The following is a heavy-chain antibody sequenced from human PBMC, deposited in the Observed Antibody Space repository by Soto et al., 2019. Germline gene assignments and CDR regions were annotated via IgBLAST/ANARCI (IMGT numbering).Heavy chain of an antibody. CDR3: ARASLWFGAAGAFDI. Sequence: SETLSLTCTVSGGSISSYYWSWIRQPPGKGLEWIGYIYYSGSTNYNPSLKSRVTISVDTSKNQFSLKLSSVTAADTAVYYCARASLWFGAAGAFDIWGQGTMVT. CDR2: IYYSGST. J-gene: IGHJ3*02. CDR1: GGSISSYY. V-gene: IGHV4-59*01. D-gene: IGHD3-10*01.